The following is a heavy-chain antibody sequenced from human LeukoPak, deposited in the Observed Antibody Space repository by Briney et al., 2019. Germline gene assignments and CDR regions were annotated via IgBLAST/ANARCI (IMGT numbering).Heavy chain of an antibody. D-gene: IGHD6-19*01. V-gene: IGHV3-30*04. Sequence: GGSLRLSCAASGFTFSSYAMHWIRQAPGKGLEWVAVISYDGSNKYYADSVKGRFTISRDNSKNTLYLQMNSLRAEDTAVYYCARGVRIAVAGYIDYWGQGTLVTVSS. J-gene: IGHJ4*02. CDR1: GFTFSSYA. CDR2: ISYDGSNK. CDR3: ARGVRIAVAGYIDY.